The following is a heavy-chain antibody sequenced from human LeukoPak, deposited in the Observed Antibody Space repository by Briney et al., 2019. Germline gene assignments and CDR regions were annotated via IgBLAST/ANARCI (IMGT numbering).Heavy chain of an antibody. J-gene: IGHJ4*02. CDR1: GGSFSGYY. CDR2: INDSGST. D-gene: IGHD6-19*01. V-gene: IGHV4-34*01. CDR3: ARTLDKGGWGFFDY. Sequence: SETLSLTCAVYGGSFSGYYWNWIRQSPGKGLEWIGEINDSGSTIHNPSLKNRVIVSVDTSKNQVSLKVTSLTAADTAVYYCARTLDKGGWGFFDYWGQGTPVTVSS.